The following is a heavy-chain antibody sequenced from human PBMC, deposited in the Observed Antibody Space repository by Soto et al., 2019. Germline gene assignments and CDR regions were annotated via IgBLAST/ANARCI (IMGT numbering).Heavy chain of an antibody. CDR1: GGSISSSSYY. V-gene: IGHV4-39*01. J-gene: IGHJ4*02. CDR3: ARLGDWEWLVSG. D-gene: IGHD6-19*01. Sequence: QLQLQESGPGLVKPSETLSLTCTVSGGSISSSSYYWGWIRQPPGKGLEWIGSIYYSGSTYYNPSLKSRVTISVDTSKNQFSLKLSSVTAADTAVYYCARLGDWEWLVSGWGQGTLVTVSS. CDR2: IYYSGST.